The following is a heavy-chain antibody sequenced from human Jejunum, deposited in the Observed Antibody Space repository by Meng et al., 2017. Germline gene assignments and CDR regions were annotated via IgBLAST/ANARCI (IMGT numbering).Heavy chain of an antibody. Sequence: GESLKISCAASGFTFNTAGMSWVRQPPGRGLEWVADINQDGSQTRYVDSVKGRFTISRDNTKNSLFLQMVGLSAEDSAVYYCARDPGWGALDYWGQGTLVTVSS. D-gene: IGHD1-26*01. CDR3: ARDPGWGALDY. CDR1: GFTFNTAG. CDR2: INQDGSQT. J-gene: IGHJ4*02. V-gene: IGHV3-7*01.